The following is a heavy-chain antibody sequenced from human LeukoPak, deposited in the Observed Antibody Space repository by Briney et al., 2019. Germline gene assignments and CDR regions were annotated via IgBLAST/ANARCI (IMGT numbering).Heavy chain of an antibody. Sequence: GGSLRLSCAASGFTFSSYSMNWVRQAPGKGLEWVSSISSSSSYIYYADSVKGRFTISRDNAKNSLYLQMNSLRAEDTAVYYCARDEGDCSSTRCPNWFDPWGQGTLVTVSS. CDR2: ISSSSSYI. J-gene: IGHJ5*02. D-gene: IGHD2-2*01. CDR1: GFTFSSYS. CDR3: ARDEGDCSSTRCPNWFDP. V-gene: IGHV3-21*01.